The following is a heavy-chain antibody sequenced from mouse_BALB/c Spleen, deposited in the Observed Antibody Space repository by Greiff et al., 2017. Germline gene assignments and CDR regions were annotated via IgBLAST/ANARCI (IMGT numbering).Heavy chain of an antibody. Sequence: VQVVESGPGLVAPSQSLSITCTVSGFSLTSYDISWIRQPPGKGLEWLGVIWTGGGTNYNSAFMSRLSISKDNSKSQVFLKMNSLQTDDTAIYYCVRDQTARVLFAYWGQGTLVTVSA. CDR2: IWTGGGT. CDR3: VRDQTARVLFAY. CDR1: GFSLTSYD. V-gene: IGHV2-9-2*01. D-gene: IGHD3-2*01. J-gene: IGHJ3*01.